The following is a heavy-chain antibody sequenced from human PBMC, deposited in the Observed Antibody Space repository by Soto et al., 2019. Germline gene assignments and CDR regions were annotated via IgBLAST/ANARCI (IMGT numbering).Heavy chain of an antibody. V-gene: IGHV1-3*01. CDR1: GYTFTAYN. CDR3: ARVAPSGGYAPRFDP. Sequence: ASVKVSCKAFGYTFTAYNIHWLRQAPGQGLEWMGWINAGNGNTRSSRKFQGRVIITRDTSATTAYLEVDSLRSEDTAIYYCARVAPSGGYAPRFDPWGQGTLVTVSS. J-gene: IGHJ5*02. D-gene: IGHD3-16*01. CDR2: INAGNGNT.